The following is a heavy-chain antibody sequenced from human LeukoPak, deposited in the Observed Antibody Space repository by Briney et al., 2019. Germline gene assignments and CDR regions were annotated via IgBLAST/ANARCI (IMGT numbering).Heavy chain of an antibody. Sequence: RSGGSLRLSCAASGYTFSNAWMSWVRQAPGKGLEWVGRIKSSTDGGTIDYAAPVKGRFTISRDDSKNTLYLQMNSLKSEDTAVYYCVTELVRELGARYFDYWGQGTLVTVSS. CDR3: VTELVRELGARYFDY. CDR1: GYTFSNAW. CDR2: IKSSTDGGTI. V-gene: IGHV3-15*01. D-gene: IGHD7-27*01. J-gene: IGHJ4*02.